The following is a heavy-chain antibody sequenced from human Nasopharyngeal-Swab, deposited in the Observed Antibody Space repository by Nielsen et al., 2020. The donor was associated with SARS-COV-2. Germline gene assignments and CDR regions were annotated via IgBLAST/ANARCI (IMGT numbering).Heavy chain of an antibody. Sequence: SETLSLTCTVPGGSISSSSYYWGWIRRPPGKWLEWIGSIYYSGSTYYNPSLKSRVTVSVDTSKNQFSLKLNSVTAADTAMYYCARQWYCSGGSCYPPGAFDIWGQGTMVTVSS. J-gene: IGHJ3*02. V-gene: IGHV4-39*01. D-gene: IGHD2-15*01. CDR1: GGSISSSSYY. CDR2: IYYSGST. CDR3: ARQWYCSGGSCYPPGAFDI.